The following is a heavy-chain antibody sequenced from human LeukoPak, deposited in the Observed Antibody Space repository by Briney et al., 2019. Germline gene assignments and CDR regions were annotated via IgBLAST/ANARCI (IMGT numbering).Heavy chain of an antibody. CDR2: INWNGGST. V-gene: IGHV3-20*04. CDR3: GSDSGEFGDY. J-gene: IGHJ4*02. Sequence: GGSLRLSCAASGFTFDDYGMSWVRQAPGKGLDWVSGINWNGGSTGYADSVKGRFTISRDNAKNSLYLQMNSQRAEDQALFYCGSDSGEFGDYWGQGTLVTVSS. CDR1: GFTFDDYG. D-gene: IGHD3-10*01.